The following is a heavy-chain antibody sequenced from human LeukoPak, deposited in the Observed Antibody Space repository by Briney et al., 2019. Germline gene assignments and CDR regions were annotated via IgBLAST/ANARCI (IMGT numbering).Heavy chain of an antibody. D-gene: IGHD6-13*01. CDR1: GYTFTSYD. V-gene: IGHV1-8*01. CDR3: ASYSSSPTGYYYYMDV. Sequence: GASVKVSCKASGYTFTSYDINWVRQATGQGLEWMGGMNPKSGNTGYAQKFQGRVTMTRNTSISTAYMELSSLRSEDTAVYYCASYSSSPTGYYYYMDVWGKGTTVTVSS. CDR2: MNPKSGNT. J-gene: IGHJ6*03.